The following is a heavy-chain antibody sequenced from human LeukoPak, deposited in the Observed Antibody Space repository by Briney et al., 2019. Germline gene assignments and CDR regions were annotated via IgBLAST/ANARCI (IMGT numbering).Heavy chain of an antibody. V-gene: IGHV3-66*01. CDR1: GFAVSSNS. Sequence: QPGGSLRLSRAASGFAVSSNSMSWVRQAPGKGLEWVSVIYSGGGTYYADSVKGRFTISRDNSKNTLYLQMSSLRAEDTAVYYCARRDVSTRYFDYWGQGTLVTVSS. D-gene: IGHD5/OR15-5a*01. CDR2: IYSGGGT. J-gene: IGHJ4*02. CDR3: ARRDVSTRYFDY.